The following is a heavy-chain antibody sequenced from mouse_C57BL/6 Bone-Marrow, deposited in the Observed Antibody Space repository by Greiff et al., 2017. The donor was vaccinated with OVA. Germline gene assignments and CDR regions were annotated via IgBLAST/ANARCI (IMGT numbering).Heavy chain of an antibody. J-gene: IGHJ2*01. CDR1: GFTFSSYT. Sequence: EVQLVESGGGLVKPGGSLKLSCAASGFTFSSYTMSWVRQTPEKRLEWVATISGGGGNTYYPDSVKGRFTISRDNAKNTLYLQMSSLRSEDTALYYCARHIDCYFDYWGQGTTLTVSS. CDR2: ISGGGGNT. CDR3: ARHIDCYFDY. V-gene: IGHV5-9*01.